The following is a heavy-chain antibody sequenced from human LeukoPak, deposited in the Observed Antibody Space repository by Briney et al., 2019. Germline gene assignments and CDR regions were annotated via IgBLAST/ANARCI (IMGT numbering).Heavy chain of an antibody. J-gene: IGHJ4*02. D-gene: IGHD5-12*01. CDR1: GYTFTSYY. CDR2: INPSGGST. Sequence: GASVKVSCKASGYTFTSYYMHWVRQAPGQGLEWMGIINPSGGSTSYAQKFQGRVTMTRDMSTSTVYMELSSLRSEDTAVYYCARGGGDYSGYDSIGDYWGQGTLVTVSS. V-gene: IGHV1-46*01. CDR3: ARGGGDYSGYDSIGDY.